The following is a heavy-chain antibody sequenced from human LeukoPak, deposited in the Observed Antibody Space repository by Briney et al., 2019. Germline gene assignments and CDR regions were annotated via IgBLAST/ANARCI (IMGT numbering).Heavy chain of an antibody. V-gene: IGHV4-59*01. CDR2: NHYTGST. CDR1: GGSISTYY. CDR3: ARGRSGGDWFDS. D-gene: IGHD3-10*01. Sequence: PSETLSLTCTVFGGSISTYYWTWIRQPPGKGLEWIGYNHYTGSTNHNPSLKSRVTMSVDTSKNQFSLKLSSVTAADTAVYYCARGRSGGDWFDSWGQGTLVTVSS. J-gene: IGHJ5*01.